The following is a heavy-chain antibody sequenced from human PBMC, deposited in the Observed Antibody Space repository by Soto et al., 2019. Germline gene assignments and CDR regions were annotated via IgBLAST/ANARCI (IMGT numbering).Heavy chain of an antibody. V-gene: IGHV4-39*01. J-gene: IGHJ6*02. Sequence: PSETLSMSGRVSGASVSNSSYYWGLSRHPPGNGLEWIGRFYYSGSTYYNPSLKSRVTISVDTSKNQFSLKLSSVTAADTAVYYCARRYSSSWYGYYGMDVWGQGT. CDR3: ARRYSSSWYGYYGMDV. CDR2: FYYSGST. CDR1: GASVSNSSYY. D-gene: IGHD6-13*01.